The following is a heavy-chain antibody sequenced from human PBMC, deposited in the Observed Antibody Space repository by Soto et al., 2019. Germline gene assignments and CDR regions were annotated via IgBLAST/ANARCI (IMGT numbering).Heavy chain of an antibody. CDR3: ALASRPRPFDY. J-gene: IGHJ4*02. CDR1: GFTFSDYY. V-gene: IGHV3-11*01. CDR2: ISSSGSTI. Sequence: GGSLRLSCAASGFTFSDYYMSWIRQAPGKGLEWVSYISSSGSTIYYADSVKGRFTISRDNAKNSLYLQMNSLRAEDAAVYYCALASRPRPFDYWGQGTLVTVSS.